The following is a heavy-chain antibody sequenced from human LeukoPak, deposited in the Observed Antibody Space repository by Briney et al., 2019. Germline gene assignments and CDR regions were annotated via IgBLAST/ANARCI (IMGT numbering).Heavy chain of an antibody. CDR3: ARDPSAVPTAVNWFDP. V-gene: IGHV3-21*06. D-gene: IGHD2-2*01. J-gene: IGHJ5*02. CDR1: GFSFSSYS. Sequence: GGSLRLSCVASGFSFSSYSMNWVRQAPGKGLEWVSSISSTSTYIYYTDSVKGRFTISRDNAKNSLYLQMDSLRAEDTAVYYCARDPSAVPTAVNWFDPWGQGTLVTLSS. CDR2: ISSTSTYI.